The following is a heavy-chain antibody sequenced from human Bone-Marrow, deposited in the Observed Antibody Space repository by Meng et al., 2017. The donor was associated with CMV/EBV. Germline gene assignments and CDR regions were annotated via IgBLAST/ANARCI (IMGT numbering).Heavy chain of an antibody. D-gene: IGHD3-3*01. J-gene: IGHJ5*02. V-gene: IGHV1-2*02. Sequence: ASVKVSCKASGYTFTGYYMHWVRQAPGQGLEWMGWINPNSGDTNYAQKFQGRVTMTRDTSISTAYMELSRVRTDDTAVYYGARDPIVGVVPANWFDPWGQGTLVTVSS. CDR3: ARDPIVGVVPANWFDP. CDR2: INPNSGDT. CDR1: GYTFTGYY.